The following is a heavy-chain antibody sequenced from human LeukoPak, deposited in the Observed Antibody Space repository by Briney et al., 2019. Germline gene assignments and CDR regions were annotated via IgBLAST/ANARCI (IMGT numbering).Heavy chain of an antibody. CDR1: GFTFSSYS. CDR3: AKVQRDYDILTGFDY. CDR2: IGEDESET. Sequence: PGGSLRLSCAASGFTFSSYSMNWVRQAPGKGLEWVANIGEDESETNYVDSVKGRFTISRDNSKNTLYLQMNSLRAEDTAVYYCAKVQRDYDILTGFDYWGQGTLVTVSS. D-gene: IGHD3-9*01. V-gene: IGHV3-7*03. J-gene: IGHJ4*02.